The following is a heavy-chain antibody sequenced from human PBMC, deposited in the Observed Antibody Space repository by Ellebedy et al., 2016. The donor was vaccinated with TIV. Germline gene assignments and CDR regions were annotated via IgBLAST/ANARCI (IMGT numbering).Heavy chain of an antibody. CDR1: GFSFSSYG. V-gene: IGHV3-30*02. CDR3: AKGSGLGGVDI. Sequence: GESLKISCVASGFSFSSYGMHWVRQAPGKGLEWVSFIQSDGSKKYYADSVKGRFTISRDNSKNTLYLQMSSLRAEDTALYYCAKGSGLGGVDIWGQGTMVTVSS. D-gene: IGHD3/OR15-3a*01. CDR2: IQSDGSKK. J-gene: IGHJ3*02.